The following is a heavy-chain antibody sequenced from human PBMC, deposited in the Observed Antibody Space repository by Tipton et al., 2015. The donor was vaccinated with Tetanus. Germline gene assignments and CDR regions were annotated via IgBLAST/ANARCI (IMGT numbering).Heavy chain of an antibody. CDR2: INIYGDHT. CDR3: ATETGNYYY. V-gene: IGHV3-23*01. Sequence: GSLRLFCAASGFSFVNAWMSWVRQAPGKGLEWVSTINIYGDHTFYADSVRGRFTISRDNSRYTLFLQMESLRAGDTAVYYCATETGNYYYWGQGTLVTVSS. D-gene: IGHD1-7*01. CDR1: GFSFVNAW. J-gene: IGHJ4*02.